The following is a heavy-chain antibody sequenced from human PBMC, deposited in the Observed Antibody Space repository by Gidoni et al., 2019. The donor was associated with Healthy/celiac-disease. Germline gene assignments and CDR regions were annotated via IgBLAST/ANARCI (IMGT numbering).Heavy chain of an antibody. J-gene: IGHJ2*01. CDR1: GGSISSGDYY. V-gene: IGHV4-30-4*01. Sequence: QVQLQESGPGLVKPSQTLSLTCTVSGGSISSGDYYWSWIRQPPGKGLEWIGYIYYSGSTYYNPSLKSRVTISVDMSKNQFSLKLSSVTAADTAVYYCAGGVVRGVSQYWYFDLWGRGTLVTVSS. CDR2: IYYSGST. D-gene: IGHD3-10*01. CDR3: AGGVVRGVSQYWYFDL.